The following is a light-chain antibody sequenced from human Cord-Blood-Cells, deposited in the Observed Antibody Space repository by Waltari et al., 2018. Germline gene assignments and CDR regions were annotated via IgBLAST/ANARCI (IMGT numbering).Light chain of an antibody. Sequence: QSALTPPAPVSGSPGQSITISCTGTSSDVGGYNYVSWYQQHPGKAPKLTIYDVSNRPSGVSNRFSGSKSGNAASLTISGLQAEDEADYYCSSYTSSSTWVFGGGTKLTVL. J-gene: IGLJ3*02. V-gene: IGLV2-14*01. CDR3: SSYTSSSTWV. CDR2: DVS. CDR1: SSDVGGYNY.